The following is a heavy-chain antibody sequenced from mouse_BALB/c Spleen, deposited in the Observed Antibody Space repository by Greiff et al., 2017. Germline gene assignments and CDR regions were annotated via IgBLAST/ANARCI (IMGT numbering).Heavy chain of an antibody. V-gene: IGHV1-55*01. CDR2: IYPGSGST. J-gene: IGHJ3*01. CDR1: GYNFTSYW. Sequence: QVQLKQPGAELVKPGTSVKLSCKASGYNFTSYWINWVKLRPGQGLEWIGDIYPGSGSTNYNEKFKSKATLTVDTSSSTAYMQLSSLASEDSALYYCAREGALYEGFAYWGQGTLVTVSA. D-gene: IGHD1-1*01. CDR3: AREGALYEGFAY.